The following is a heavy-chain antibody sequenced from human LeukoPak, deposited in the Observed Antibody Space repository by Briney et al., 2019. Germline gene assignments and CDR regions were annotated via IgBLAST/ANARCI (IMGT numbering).Heavy chain of an antibody. CDR3: AKGRGSGSYLPFCDY. J-gene: IGHJ4*02. D-gene: IGHD1-26*01. CDR2: ISYDGSNK. V-gene: IGHV3-30*18. CDR1: GFTFSSYG. Sequence: HPGGSLRLSCAASGFTFSSYGMHWVRQAPGKGLEWVAVISYDGSNKYYADSVKGRFTISRDNSKNTLYLQMNSLRAEDTAVYYCAKGRGSGSYLPFCDYWGQGTLVTVSS.